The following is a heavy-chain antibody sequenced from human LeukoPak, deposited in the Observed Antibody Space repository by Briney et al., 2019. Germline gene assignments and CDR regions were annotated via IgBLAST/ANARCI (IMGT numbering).Heavy chain of an antibody. CDR1: GYTFTNYW. CDR2: IYPADSDT. V-gene: IGHV5-51*01. D-gene: IGHD6-19*01. J-gene: IGHJ4*02. CDR3: ARPPQGSSGSLGFDY. Sequence: GESLKISCQGSGYTFTNYWIGWVRQMPGKGLEWMGIIYPADSDTRYSPSFQGQVTISADKSISTAYLQWSSLKASDTAMYYCARPPQGSSGSLGFDYWGQGTLVTVSS.